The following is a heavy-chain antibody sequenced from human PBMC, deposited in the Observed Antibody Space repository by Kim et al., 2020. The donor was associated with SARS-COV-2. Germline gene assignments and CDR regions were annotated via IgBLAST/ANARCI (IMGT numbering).Heavy chain of an antibody. J-gene: IGHJ6*02. CDR1: GGSISSYY. V-gene: IGHV4-4*07. D-gene: IGHD2-15*01. CDR3: SSVGNSPRGYCSGSSCYSFYYYGIDV. Sequence: SETLSLTCTVSGGSISSYYWSWIRQPAGKGLEWIGRIYTSGSTTYNPSLKSRVTMSVDTSKNQFALKLSPVTAADTDVYYCSSVGNSPRGYCSGSSCYSFYYYGIDVWGQGTTVTVSS. CDR2: IYTSGST.